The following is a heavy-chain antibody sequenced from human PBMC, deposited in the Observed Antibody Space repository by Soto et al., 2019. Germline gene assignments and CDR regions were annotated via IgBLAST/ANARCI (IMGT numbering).Heavy chain of an antibody. J-gene: IGHJ4*02. CDR3: VRDSGAKLSSS. CDR1: GGTFSSYR. D-gene: IGHD6-13*01. Sequence: GASVKGSCNASGGTFSSYRINWVRQAPGQGLEWVGGIVPIRRTADYAQTFQGRVIITADESARTSYMELRSLRSQETAVYYCVRDSGAKLSSSWGQGTLVTVSS. V-gene: IGHV1-69*13. CDR2: IVPIRRTA.